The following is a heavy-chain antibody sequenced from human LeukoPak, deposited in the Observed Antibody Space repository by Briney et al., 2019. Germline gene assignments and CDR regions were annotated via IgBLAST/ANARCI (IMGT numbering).Heavy chain of an antibody. J-gene: IGHJ4*02. CDR3: ARSTLGIEFDY. D-gene: IGHD7-27*01. V-gene: IGHV1-18*01. CDR1: GYSFTNYG. Sequence: VASVKVSCKASGYSFTNYGISWVRQAPGQGLEWMGRISAYNDNAHYAQGLEGRVTMTSETSTRTAYMELRSLRSDDTAVYYCARSTLGIEFDYWGQGSLVTVSS. CDR2: ISAYNDNA.